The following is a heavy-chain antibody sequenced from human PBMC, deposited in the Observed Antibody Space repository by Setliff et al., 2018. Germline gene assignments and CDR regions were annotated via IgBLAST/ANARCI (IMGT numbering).Heavy chain of an antibody. D-gene: IGHD2-15*01. CDR2: TQPRDRDV. J-gene: IGHJ3*01. CDR3: VRPSAGYSRPFDV. CDR1: GYSFDDYW. Sequence: KVSCKPSGYSFDDYWIAWVRQMPGKGLEWMGMTQPRDRDVRYSPSFQGQVTISVDTSISTAYLQWSTLQASDTAMYYCVRPSAGYSRPFDVWGQGTMVTVSS. V-gene: IGHV5-51*01.